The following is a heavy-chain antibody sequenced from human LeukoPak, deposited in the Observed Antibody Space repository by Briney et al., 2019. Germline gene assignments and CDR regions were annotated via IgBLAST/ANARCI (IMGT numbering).Heavy chain of an antibody. J-gene: IGHJ4*02. V-gene: IGHV3-7*01. Sequence: PGGSLRLSCAASGFTFSTFWMGWVRQAPGKGLEWVANIKLDGSEKYYVDSVKGRFTISRDNAKNSLYLQMNSPRAEDTAVYYCARDSGSYSWGQGTLVTVSS. D-gene: IGHD1-26*01. CDR3: ARDSGSYS. CDR2: IKLDGSEK. CDR1: GFTFSTFW.